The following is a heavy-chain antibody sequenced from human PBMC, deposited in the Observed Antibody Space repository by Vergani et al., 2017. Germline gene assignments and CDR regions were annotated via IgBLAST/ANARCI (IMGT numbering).Heavy chain of an antibody. CDR2: INPSGGST. Sequence: QVQLVQSGAEVKKPGASVKVSCKASGYTFTSYYMHWVRQAPGQGLEWMGIINPSGGSTSYAQKFQGRVTMTRDTSTSTVYMELSSLRSEDTAVYYCARGRVVVPAASDHYYYYGMDVWGQGTTVTVSS. V-gene: IGHV1-46*01. CDR3: ARGRVVVPAASDHYYYYGMDV. CDR1: GYTFTSYY. D-gene: IGHD2-2*01. J-gene: IGHJ6*02.